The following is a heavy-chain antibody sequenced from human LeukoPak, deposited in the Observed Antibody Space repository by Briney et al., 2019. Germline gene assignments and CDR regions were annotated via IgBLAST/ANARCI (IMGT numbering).Heavy chain of an antibody. CDR3: ASTPLDYYDSSGYYGRYYFDY. CDR2: TSSGSSWI. D-gene: IGHD3-22*01. V-gene: IGHV3-21*01. J-gene: IGHJ4*02. CDR1: GFTFSDYS. Sequence: GGSLRLSCAASGFTFSDYSMNWVRQAPGKGLEWVASTSSGSSWIYYADSVRGRFTISRDNAKNSLYLQMNSLRAEDTAVYYCASTPLDYYDSSGYYGRYYFDYWGQGTLVTVSS.